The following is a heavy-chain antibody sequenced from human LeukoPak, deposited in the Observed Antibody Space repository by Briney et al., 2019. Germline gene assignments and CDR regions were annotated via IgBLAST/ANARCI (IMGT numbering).Heavy chain of an antibody. CDR3: VRTGWELLTT. J-gene: IGHJ4*02. V-gene: IGHV4-59*11. Sequence: SETLSLTCNVSGASFESHYWTWIRQTPDKRLEWIGYYFDTGSTDYNPALKSRVTMSVDRSKNQFFLSLKSVTAADTAVYYCVRTGWELLTTWGPGTPVTVSS. CDR2: YFDTGST. CDR1: GASFESHY. D-gene: IGHD4-23*01.